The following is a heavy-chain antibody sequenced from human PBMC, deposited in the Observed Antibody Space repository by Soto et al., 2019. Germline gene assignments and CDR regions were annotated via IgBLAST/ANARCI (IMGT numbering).Heavy chain of an antibody. CDR1: GYSFTTYG. D-gene: IGHD4-17*01. Sequence: ASVKVSCKASGYSFTTYGMHWVRQAPGQRLEWMGWVDAGNGNTKYSLEFQGRVTITRDTSATTAYMELSSLKSEDTAVYYCARDGWVTTGRFDPWGQGTLVTVSS. CDR2: VDAGNGNT. CDR3: ARDGWVTTGRFDP. J-gene: IGHJ5*02. V-gene: IGHV1-3*01.